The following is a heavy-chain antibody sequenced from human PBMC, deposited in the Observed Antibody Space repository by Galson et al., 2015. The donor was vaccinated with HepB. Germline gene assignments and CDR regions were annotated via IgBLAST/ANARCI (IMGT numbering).Heavy chain of an antibody. V-gene: IGHV4-34*01. CDR3: ARRGGSGYYHTD. D-gene: IGHD3-22*01. CDR1: GGSFSGYY. Sequence: TLSLTCAVYGGSFSGYYWSWIRQPPGKGLEWIGEINHSGSTNYNPSLKSRVTISVDTSKNQFSLKLSSVTAADTAVYYCARRGGSGYYHTDWGQGTLVTVSS. CDR2: INHSGST. J-gene: IGHJ4*02.